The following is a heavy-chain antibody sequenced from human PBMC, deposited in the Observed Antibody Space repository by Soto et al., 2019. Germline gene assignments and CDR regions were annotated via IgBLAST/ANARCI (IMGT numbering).Heavy chain of an antibody. D-gene: IGHD6-6*01. CDR3: ARRVIAARPEADDAFDI. CDR1: GYSFTSYW. V-gene: IGHV5-51*01. CDR2: IYPGDSDT. Sequence: GESLKISCKGSGYSFTSYWIGWVRQMPGKGLEWMGIIYPGDSDTRYSPSFQGQVTISADKSISTAYLQWSSLKASDTAMYYCARRVIAARPEADDAFDIWGQGTMVTVSS. J-gene: IGHJ3*02.